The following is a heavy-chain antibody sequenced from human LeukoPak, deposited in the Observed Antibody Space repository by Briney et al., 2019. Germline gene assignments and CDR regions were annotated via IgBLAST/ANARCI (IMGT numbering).Heavy chain of an antibody. D-gene: IGHD3-3*02. J-gene: IGHJ4*02. CDR1: GYSFSTYW. Sequence: GESLKISCKASGYSFSTYWIGWERQTSGKGLEWMGIIYPGDSDTRYSPSFQGQVTISADRSLTTAYLQWSSLKASDTAMYFCARSPTSISNPYYFDWWGQGTLVTVSS. CDR3: ARSPTSISNPYYFDW. V-gene: IGHV5-51*01. CDR2: IYPGDSDT.